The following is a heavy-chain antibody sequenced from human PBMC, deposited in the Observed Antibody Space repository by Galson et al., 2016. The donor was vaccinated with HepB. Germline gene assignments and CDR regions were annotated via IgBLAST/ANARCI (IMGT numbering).Heavy chain of an antibody. CDR2: ISSASEFL. V-gene: IGHV3-21*01. J-gene: IGHJ4*02. CDR3: LSGWYFDT. CDR1: GLTFGSYT. D-gene: IGHD6-25*01. Sequence: SLRLSCAASGLTFGSYTLRWVRQAPGKGPEWVSLISSASEFLFYADSVTGRFTISRDNAKNSVYLQMNRLRAEDTAVYYCLSGWYFDTWGQGPRSPSPQ.